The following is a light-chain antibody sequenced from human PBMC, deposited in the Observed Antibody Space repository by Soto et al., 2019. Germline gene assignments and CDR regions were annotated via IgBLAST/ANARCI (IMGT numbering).Light chain of an antibody. CDR1: QSVTYSY. CDR3: QLYGSSPYT. V-gene: IGKV3-20*01. J-gene: IGKJ2*01. CDR2: DES. Sequence: ELVLTQSPGTLSLSPGERATLSFRASQSVTYSYLAWYQQKPGQAPRLLIYDESSRATGIPARFSGSGSATDFTLTISRLEPDDFAVYYCQLYGSSPYTFGHGTKLEIK.